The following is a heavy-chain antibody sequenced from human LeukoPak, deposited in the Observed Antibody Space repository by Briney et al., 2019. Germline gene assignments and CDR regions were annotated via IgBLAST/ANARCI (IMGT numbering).Heavy chain of an antibody. CDR2: IIPIFGTA. D-gene: IGHD6-13*01. Sequence: VAPVKVSCKASGGTFSSYAISWVRQAPGQGLEWMGGIIPIFGTANYAQKFQGRVTITADESTSTAYMELSSLRSEDTAVYYCARTGIAAAGFHYYGMDVWGQGTTVTVSS. CDR1: GGTFSSYA. V-gene: IGHV1-69*13. CDR3: ARTGIAAAGFHYYGMDV. J-gene: IGHJ6*02.